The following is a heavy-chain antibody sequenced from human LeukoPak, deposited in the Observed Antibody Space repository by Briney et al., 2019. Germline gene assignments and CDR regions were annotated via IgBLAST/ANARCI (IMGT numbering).Heavy chain of an antibody. CDR1: GGSISSYY. V-gene: IGHV4-59*01. J-gene: IGHJ4*02. D-gene: IGHD2-15*01. Sequence: SETLSLTCTVSGGSISSYYWSWIRQPPGKGLEWIGYIYYSGSTNYNPSLKSRVTISVDTSKNQFSLQLSSVTAADTAVYYCARIHRYCSGGACYVLDNWGQGTLVAVSS. CDR2: IYYSGST. CDR3: ARIHRYCSGGACYVLDN.